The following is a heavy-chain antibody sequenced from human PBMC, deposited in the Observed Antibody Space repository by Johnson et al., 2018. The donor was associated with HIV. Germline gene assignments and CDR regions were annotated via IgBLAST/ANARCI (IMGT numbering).Heavy chain of an antibody. CDR3: TTDQGLGKSWAFDI. J-gene: IGHJ3*02. CDR2: INWNDGSNK. Sequence: EVQLVESGGGLVQPGGSLRLSCAASGFTFDDYGMTWVRQVPGKGLEWVSGINWNDGSNKYYADSVKGRFTISRDNSKNTLYLQMNSLKTEDTAVYYCTTDQGLGKSWAFDIWGQGTMVTVSP. V-gene: IGHV3-20*04. D-gene: IGHD7-27*01. CDR1: GFTFDDYG.